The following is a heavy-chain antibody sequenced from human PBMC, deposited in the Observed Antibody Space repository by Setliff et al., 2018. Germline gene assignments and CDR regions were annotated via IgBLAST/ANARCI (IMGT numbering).Heavy chain of an antibody. V-gene: IGHV1-2*07. CDR1: GYTFSRYG. CDR2: INPDSGET. J-gene: IGHJ5*02. D-gene: IGHD1-1*01. Sequence: ASVKVSCKTSGYTFSRYGISWVRQAPGQGLEWMGWINPDSGETVYAHKFQGKIIMTRDTSVSTAYVDVMSDDTAVYYCARQLIGVTDGTFDPWGQGTLVTVSS. CDR3: ARQLIGVTDGTFDP.